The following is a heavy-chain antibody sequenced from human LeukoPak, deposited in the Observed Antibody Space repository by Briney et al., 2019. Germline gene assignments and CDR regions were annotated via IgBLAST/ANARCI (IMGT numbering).Heavy chain of an antibody. D-gene: IGHD5-18*01. CDR2: IKSKADGGTT. V-gene: IGHV3-15*01. Sequence: GGSLRLSCAASGFTFNTAWMNWVRQTPGKGLEWVGHIKSKADGGTTAYAAPVKGRFTISREDSKSTLYLQMNSLKTEDVAIYYCATSARSGYSFGYDFWGQGTLVIVSS. J-gene: IGHJ4*02. CDR3: ATSARSGYSFGYDF. CDR1: GFTFNTAW.